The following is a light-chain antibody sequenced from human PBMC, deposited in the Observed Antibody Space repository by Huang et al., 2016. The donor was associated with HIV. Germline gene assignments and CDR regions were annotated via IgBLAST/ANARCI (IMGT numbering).Light chain of an antibody. CDR2: DAS. J-gene: IGKJ4*01. CDR1: QSISTN. V-gene: IGKV3D-15*01. Sequence: VMPQHPATLSVSPGERATLSCRASQSISTNLAWYRQKPGQAPRLLIYDASTMATSIPARFSGSRSGTEFTLTISSLQSEDSAVYYCQQYNHLLALTFGGGTKVEIK. CDR3: QQYNHLLALT.